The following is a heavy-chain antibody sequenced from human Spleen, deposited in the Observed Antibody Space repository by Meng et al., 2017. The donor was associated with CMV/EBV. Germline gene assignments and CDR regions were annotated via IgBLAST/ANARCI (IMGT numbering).Heavy chain of an antibody. CDR1: GGSFSGYY. CDR3: ASSFWSGYLPTRSFDY. D-gene: IGHD3-3*01. Sequence: QAPRLRGRSGSFNPSGSLSLTCAGYGGSFSGYYWSWIRQPPGKGLEWIGEINHSGSTNYNPSLKSRVTISVDTSKNQFSLKLSSVTAADTAVYYCASSFWSGYLPTRSFDYWGQGTLVTVSS. V-gene: IGHV4-34*01. J-gene: IGHJ4*02. CDR2: INHSGST.